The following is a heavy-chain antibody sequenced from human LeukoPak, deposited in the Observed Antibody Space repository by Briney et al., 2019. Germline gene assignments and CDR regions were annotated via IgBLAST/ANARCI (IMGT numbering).Heavy chain of an antibody. J-gene: IGHJ4*02. CDR1: GFTFSSYG. V-gene: IGHV3-48*03. D-gene: IGHD3-10*01. Sequence: PGGSLRLSCAASGFTFSSYGMNWVRQAPGKGVEWVSYISSSCSTIYYADSVKGRFTISRDNAKNSLYLQMNSLRAEDTAVYYCARGLVSYYYGSVDYWGQGTLVTVSS. CDR2: ISSSCSTI. CDR3: ARGLVSYYYGSVDY.